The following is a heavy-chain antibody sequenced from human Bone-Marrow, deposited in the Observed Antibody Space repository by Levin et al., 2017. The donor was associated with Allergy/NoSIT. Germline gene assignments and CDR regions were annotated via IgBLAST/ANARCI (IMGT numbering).Heavy chain of an antibody. D-gene: IGHD3-10*02. CDR3: ARDDYVFGGGKNWFES. V-gene: IGHV4-4*07. Sequence: PSETLSLTCAVSGGSISSYFWSWIRQPAGKGLEWIGRVSSSGDSNYNPSLKSRVTLSLDTSKNQFSLELSSVTAADTAVYFCARDDYVFGGGKNWFESWGQGTLATVSS. J-gene: IGHJ5*01. CDR1: GGSISSYF. CDR2: VSSSGDS.